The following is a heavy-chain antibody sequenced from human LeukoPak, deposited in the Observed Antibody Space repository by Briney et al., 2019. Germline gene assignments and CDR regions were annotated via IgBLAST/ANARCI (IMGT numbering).Heavy chain of an antibody. CDR2: ISYSGST. V-gene: IGHV4-59*08. Sequence: PSETPSLTCTVSGSSVSNYYWNWIRQPPGKGLEWLGHISYSGSTIYNPSLNSRVTISLDTSKNQFSLNLNSVTAADTAVYYCARRVLMSSAGVPDTWLDPWGQGTLVTVSS. J-gene: IGHJ5*02. CDR3: ARRVLMSSAGVPDTWLDP. CDR1: GSSVSNYY. D-gene: IGHD6-19*01.